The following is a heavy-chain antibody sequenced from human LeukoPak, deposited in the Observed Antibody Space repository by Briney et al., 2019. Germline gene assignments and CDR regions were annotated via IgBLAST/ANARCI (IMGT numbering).Heavy chain of an antibody. D-gene: IGHD6-13*01. J-gene: IGHJ4*02. Sequence: PSETLSLTCAVYGGSFSGYYWSWIRQPPGKGLEWIGEINHSGSTNYNPSLKSRVTISVDTSKNQFSLKLSSVTAADTAVYYCARDRQQLVRGDYFDCWGQGTLVTVSS. V-gene: IGHV4-34*01. CDR1: GGSFSGYY. CDR2: INHSGST. CDR3: ARDRQQLVRGDYFDC.